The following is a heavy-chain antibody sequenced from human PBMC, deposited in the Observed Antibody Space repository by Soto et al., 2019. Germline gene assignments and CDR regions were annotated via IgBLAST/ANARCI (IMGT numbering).Heavy chain of an antibody. CDR3: ATNRSSYYY. V-gene: IGHV4-4*07. J-gene: IGHJ6*01. D-gene: IGHD6-6*01. CDR1: GASIKSYY. CDR2: IFASGTT. Sequence: PSETLSLTCSVSGASIKSYYWAWIRQPAGKGLEWIGRIFASGTTNYNPSLRSRVTLSIDTSKNQFSLKLRSQTAAATAMEDCATNRSSYYY.